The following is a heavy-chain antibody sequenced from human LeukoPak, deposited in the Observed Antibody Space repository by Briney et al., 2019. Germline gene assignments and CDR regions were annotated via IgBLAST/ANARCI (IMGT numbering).Heavy chain of an antibody. Sequence: PGGSLRLSCAALGFTFTTYSMHWVRQVPGKGLVWVSRIKSDGSRTYYADSVKGRFTISRDNAKSTLYLQMDSLRAEDTAVYYLARALSSACGLVDCWGQGPLVTVSS. J-gene: IGHJ4*02. V-gene: IGHV3-74*01. CDR3: ARALSSACGLVDC. CDR2: IKSDGSRT. D-gene: IGHD6-19*01. CDR1: GFTFTTYS.